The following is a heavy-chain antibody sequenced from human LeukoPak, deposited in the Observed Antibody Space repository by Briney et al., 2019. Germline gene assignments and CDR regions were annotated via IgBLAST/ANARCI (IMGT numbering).Heavy chain of an antibody. D-gene: IGHD1-26*01. V-gene: IGHV3-23*01. J-gene: IGHJ4*02. CDR1: GFTFNSYA. CDR3: AKGSGGSYLDYYFDY. Sequence: GGSLRLSCAASGFTFNSYAMSWVRQAPGKGLEWVSAISGSGGSTYYADSVKGRFTISRDNSKNTLYLQMNSLRAEDTAVYYCAKGSGGSYLDYYFDYWGQGTLVTVSS. CDR2: ISGSGGST.